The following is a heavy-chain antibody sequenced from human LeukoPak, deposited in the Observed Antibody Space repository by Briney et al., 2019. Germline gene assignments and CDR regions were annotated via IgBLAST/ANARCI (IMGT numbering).Heavy chain of an antibody. Sequence: GASVKVSCKASGYTFTSYGISWVRQAPGQGLEWMGWISAYNGNTNYAQKLQGRVTMTTDTSTSTAYMELRSLRPDDTAVYYCAREFSDGDQGWFDPWGQGTLVTVSS. V-gene: IGHV1-18*01. CDR1: GYTFTSYG. CDR3: AREFSDGDQGWFDP. CDR2: ISAYNGNT. D-gene: IGHD4-17*01. J-gene: IGHJ5*02.